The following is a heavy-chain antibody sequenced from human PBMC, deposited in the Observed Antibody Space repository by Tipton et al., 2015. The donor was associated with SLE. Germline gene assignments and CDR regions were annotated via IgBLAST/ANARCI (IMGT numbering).Heavy chain of an antibody. CDR1: GGSISSGSYY. V-gene: IGHV4-61*09. Sequence: TLSLTCTVSGGSISSGSYYWSWIRQPAGKGLEWIGHIYTSGSTNYNPSLKSRVTISVDTSKNQFSLKLSSVTAADTAVYYCARAGPLYSIFDYWGQGTLVTVSS. J-gene: IGHJ4*02. CDR3: ARAGPLYSIFDY. CDR2: IYTSGST. D-gene: IGHD3-3*02.